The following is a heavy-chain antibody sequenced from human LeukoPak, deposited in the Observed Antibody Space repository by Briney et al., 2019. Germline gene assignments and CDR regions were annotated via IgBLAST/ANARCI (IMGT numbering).Heavy chain of an antibody. CDR1: GGSFSGYY. Sequence: SETLSLTCAVYGGSFSGYYWSWIRQPPGKGLEWIGEINHSGSTNYNPSLKSRVTISVDTSKNQFSLKLSSVTAADTAVYYCAGMTIFGVVTRRGLDVWGKGTTVTVSS. J-gene: IGHJ6*04. V-gene: IGHV4-34*01. CDR3: AGMTIFGVVTRRGLDV. CDR2: INHSGST. D-gene: IGHD3-3*01.